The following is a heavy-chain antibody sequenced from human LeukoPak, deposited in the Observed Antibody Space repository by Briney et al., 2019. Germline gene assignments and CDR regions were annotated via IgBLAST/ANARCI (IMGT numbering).Heavy chain of an antibody. CDR2: IYPGDSDT. CDR1: GYSFTSYW. J-gene: IGHJ6*02. D-gene: IGHD6-19*01. CDR3: ARVLTGLAVAGYYSYYGMDL. V-gene: IGHV5-51*01. Sequence: GESLKISCKGSGYSFTSYWIGWVRQMPGKGLEGMGIIYPGDSDTRYSPSFQGQVTISADKSISTAYLQWSSLKASDTAMYYCARVLTGLAVAGYYSYYGMDLWGQGTPVTVSS.